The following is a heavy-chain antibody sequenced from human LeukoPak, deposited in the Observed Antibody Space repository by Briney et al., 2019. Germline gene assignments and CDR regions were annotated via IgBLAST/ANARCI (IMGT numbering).Heavy chain of an antibody. J-gene: IGHJ6*03. CDR3: ARGRAYIVVVPAAPEFYYYMDV. Sequence: SSETLSLTCAVYGGSFSGYYWSWIRQPPGKGLEWIGEINHSGSTNYNPSLKSRVTISVDTSKNQFSLKLSSVTAADTAVYYCARGRAYIVVVPAAPEFYYYMDVWGKGTTVTISS. D-gene: IGHD2-2*01. CDR2: INHSGST. V-gene: IGHV4-34*01. CDR1: GGSFSGYY.